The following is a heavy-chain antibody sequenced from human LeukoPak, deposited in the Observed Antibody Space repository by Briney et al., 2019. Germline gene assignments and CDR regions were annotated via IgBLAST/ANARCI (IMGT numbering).Heavy chain of an antibody. Sequence: SGPTLVKATQTLTLTCTFSGFSLTTNKMCVSWIRQPPGKARERLARIDCDEDKYYSTSLKTRLTISKDTSNNPVVLTMTNVDPVDTATYYCARIIASPDVFDYWGQGTLITVSS. D-gene: IGHD2-21*01. CDR1: GFSLTTNKMC. J-gene: IGHJ4*02. CDR3: ARIIASPDVFDY. CDR2: IDCDEDK. V-gene: IGHV2-70*11.